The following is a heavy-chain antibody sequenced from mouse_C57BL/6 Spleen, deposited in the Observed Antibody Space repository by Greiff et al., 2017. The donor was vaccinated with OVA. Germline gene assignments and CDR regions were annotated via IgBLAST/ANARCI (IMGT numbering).Heavy chain of an antibody. CDR3: ARGYGSSYPYYAMDY. CDR2: IYPSDSET. CDR1: GYTFTSYW. Sequence: VKLQQPGAELVRPGSSVKLSCKASGYTFTSYWMDWVKQRPGQGLEWIGNIYPSDSETHYNQKFKDKATLTVDKSSSTAYMQLSSLTSEDSAVYYCARGYGSSYPYYAMDYWGQGTSVTVSS. J-gene: IGHJ4*01. V-gene: IGHV1-61*01. D-gene: IGHD1-1*01.